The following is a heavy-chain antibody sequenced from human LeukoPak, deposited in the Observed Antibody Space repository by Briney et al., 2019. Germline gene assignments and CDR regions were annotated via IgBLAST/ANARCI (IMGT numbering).Heavy chain of an antibody. CDR2: IYYSGST. J-gene: IGHJ3*02. V-gene: IGHV4-31*03. Sequence: SETLSLTCTVSGGSISSGGYYWSWIRHHPGKGLEWIGYIYYSGSTYYNPSLKSRVTISVDTSKNQFSLKLSSVTTADTAVYYCARDPSLYGSGPFDIWGQGTMVTVSS. D-gene: IGHD3-10*01. CDR1: GGSISSGGYY. CDR3: ARDPSLYGSGPFDI.